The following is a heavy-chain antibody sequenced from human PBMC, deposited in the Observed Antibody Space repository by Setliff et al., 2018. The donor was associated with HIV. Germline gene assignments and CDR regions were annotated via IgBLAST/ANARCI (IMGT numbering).Heavy chain of an antibody. CDR2: IPHDGSNE. Sequence: GGSLRLSCAASGFTFSSYAMHWVRQAPGKGLEWVSFIPHDGSNEYYADSVKGRFTISRDNSKNTLYLQMNSLRAEDTAVYYCASPIYFGELFYYFYGMDVWGQGTTVTVSS. D-gene: IGHD3-10*01. CDR3: ASPIYFGELFYYFYGMDV. CDR1: GFTFSSYA. J-gene: IGHJ6*02. V-gene: IGHV3-30*02.